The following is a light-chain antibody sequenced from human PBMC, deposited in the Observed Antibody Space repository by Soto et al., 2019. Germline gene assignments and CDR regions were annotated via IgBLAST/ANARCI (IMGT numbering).Light chain of an antibody. CDR2: GAS. V-gene: IGKV3-20*01. CDR1: QSVSSRF. Sequence: EIVLTQSPGSLSLSPGERATLSCRASQSVSSRFFAWYQQQPGQAPRLLIFGASVRATGVPARFSGSGSGTDFTLTISRLEPEDFALYYCHQYDSSLTFGQGTKVEI. CDR3: HQYDSSLT. J-gene: IGKJ1*01.